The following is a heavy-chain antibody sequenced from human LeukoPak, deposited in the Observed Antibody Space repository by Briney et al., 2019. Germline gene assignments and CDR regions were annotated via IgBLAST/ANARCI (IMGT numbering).Heavy chain of an antibody. Sequence: GGSLRLSCAASGFTFSSYAMSWVRQAPGKGLEWASAISGSGGSTYYADSVKGRFTISRHNSKNTLYLQMNSLRAEDTAVYYCARDYWSGYPFSYYYGMDVWGQGTTVTVSS. CDR1: GFTFSSYA. V-gene: IGHV3-23*01. CDR3: ARDYWSGYPFSYYYGMDV. CDR2: ISGSGGST. D-gene: IGHD3-3*01. J-gene: IGHJ6*02.